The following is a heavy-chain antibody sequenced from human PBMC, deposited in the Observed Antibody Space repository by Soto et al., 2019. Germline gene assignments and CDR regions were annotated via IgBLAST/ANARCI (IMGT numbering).Heavy chain of an antibody. V-gene: IGHV5-51*01. CDR3: ARQHPLDSSAWYN. Sequence: ESLKSSCQGSGYTFCDYWIGRGGQLPGEGLEWVGTIYAGDSDTRYGPSFEGQVTMSVDKSISTAYLHWSSLKASDSAIYYCARQHPLDSSAWYNWGQGTLVTVS. CDR2: IYAGDSDT. CDR1: GYTFCDYW. J-gene: IGHJ4*02. D-gene: IGHD6-19*01.